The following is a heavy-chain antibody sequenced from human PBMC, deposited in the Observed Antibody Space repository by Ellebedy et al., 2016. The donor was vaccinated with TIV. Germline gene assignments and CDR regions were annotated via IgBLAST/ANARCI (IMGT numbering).Heavy chain of an antibody. D-gene: IGHD5-24*01. V-gene: IGHV3-11*01. CDR1: GFTFSDYY. Sequence: GGSLRLXYAASGFTFSDYYMTWIRQAPGKGLEWLSYISSTASSMYYADSVRGRFTISRDNAENSLYLEMSSLRAEDTAVYYCTRGRRYGNNPFDYWGQGTLVTVSS. CDR3: TRGRRYGNNPFDY. J-gene: IGHJ4*02. CDR2: ISSTASSM.